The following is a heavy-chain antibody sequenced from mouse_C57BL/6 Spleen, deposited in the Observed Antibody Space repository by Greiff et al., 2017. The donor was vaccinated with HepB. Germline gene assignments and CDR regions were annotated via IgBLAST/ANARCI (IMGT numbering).Heavy chain of an antibody. Sequence: EVKLVESGGGLVKPGGSLKLSCAASGFTFSSYAMSWVRQTPEKRLEWVATISDGGSYTYYPDNVKGRFTISRDNAKNNLYLQMSHLKSEDTAMYYCARGLTGTEGDYWGQGTTLTVSS. CDR2: ISDGGSYT. J-gene: IGHJ2*01. CDR1: GFTFSSYA. CDR3: ARGLTGTEGDY. D-gene: IGHD4-1*01. V-gene: IGHV5-4*03.